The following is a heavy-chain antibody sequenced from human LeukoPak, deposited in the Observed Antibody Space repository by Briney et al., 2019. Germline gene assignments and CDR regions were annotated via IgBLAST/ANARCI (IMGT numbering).Heavy chain of an antibody. Sequence: ASVKVSCKASGYTFTSYDINWVRQATGQGREWVGWVNPRGETGYAQKFQGRVTMTRNTAINTAYMERSRLTSEHTAVYYCARVVPGPFNRFDSWGQGTLVTVSS. CDR2: VNPRGET. J-gene: IGHJ5*01. CDR3: ARVVPGPFNRFDS. D-gene: IGHD2-8*02. CDR1: GYTFTSYD. V-gene: IGHV1-8*01.